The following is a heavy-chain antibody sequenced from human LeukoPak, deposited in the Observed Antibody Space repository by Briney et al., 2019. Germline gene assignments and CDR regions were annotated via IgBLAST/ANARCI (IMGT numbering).Heavy chain of an antibody. CDR3: ARGLRYSSCWYPLIY. CDR2: INPNSGGT. D-gene: IGHD6-13*01. J-gene: IGHJ4*02. CDR1: GYTFTGYY. V-gene: IGHV1-2*02. Sequence: ASVKVSCKASGYTFTGYYMHWVRQAPGQGLEWMGWINPNSGGTNYAQKFQGRVTMTRDTSISTAYMELSSLRSEDTAVYYCARGLRYSSCWYPLIYWGQGTLVTVSS.